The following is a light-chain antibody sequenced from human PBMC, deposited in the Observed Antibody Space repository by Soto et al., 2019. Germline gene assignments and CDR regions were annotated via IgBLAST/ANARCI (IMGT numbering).Light chain of an antibody. Sequence: QSALTQPASVSGSPGQSITISCTGSNSDVGGYNYVSWYQQHPGKAPKLMIYEVSNRPSGVSDRFSGSKSGNTASLTISGLQAEDEADYYCSSYISSGGGVVFGGGTKLTVL. V-gene: IGLV2-14*01. CDR1: NSDVGGYNY. CDR2: EVS. J-gene: IGLJ2*01. CDR3: SSYISSGGGVV.